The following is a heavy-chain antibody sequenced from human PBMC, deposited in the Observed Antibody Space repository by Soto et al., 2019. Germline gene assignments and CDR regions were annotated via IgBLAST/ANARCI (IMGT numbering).Heavy chain of an antibody. V-gene: IGHV3-23*01. Sequence: EVQLLESGGGLVQPGGSLRLSCAASGFTFSSYAMRWVRQARGKGLEWVPASSGSGGSRDYAHSVKGRVTIARDNSKNPPYLQMNSLRAEDTAVYYCANCRLWALGDYAFDYWGQGTLVTVSS. J-gene: IGHJ4*02. CDR3: ANCRLWALGDYAFDY. CDR2: SSGSGGSR. D-gene: IGHD4-17*01. CDR1: GFTFSSYA.